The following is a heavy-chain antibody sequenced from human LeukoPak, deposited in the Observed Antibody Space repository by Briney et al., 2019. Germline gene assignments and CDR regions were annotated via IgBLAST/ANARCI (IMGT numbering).Heavy chain of an antibody. CDR3: ARRGPHSSSPVDY. D-gene: IGHD6-6*01. CDR1: GFTFSTYA. J-gene: IGHJ4*02. CDR2: ISYEVKNK. V-gene: IGHV3-30*04. Sequence: GGGLRHSRVASGFTFSTYAVHWVRQAPDKGVGGVGVISYEVKNKYYADSVRGRVTISRENSKNTLYRQMNSLRPEDTAVYYCARRGPHSSSPVDYWGQGTLVTVSS.